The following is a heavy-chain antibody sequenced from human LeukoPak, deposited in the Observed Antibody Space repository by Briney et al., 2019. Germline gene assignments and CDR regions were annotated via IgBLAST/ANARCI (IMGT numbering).Heavy chain of an antibody. V-gene: IGHV4-59*01. CDR2: IYYSGST. CDR1: GGSFSGYY. Sequence: SETLSLTCAVYGGSFSGYYWSWIRQPPGKGLEWIGYIYYSGSTNYNPSLKSRVTISVDTSKNQFSLKLSSVTAADTAVYYCARDFAPYSTHYYYGMDVWGQGTTVTVSS. CDR3: ARDFAPYSTHYYYGMDV. D-gene: IGHD4-11*01. J-gene: IGHJ6*02.